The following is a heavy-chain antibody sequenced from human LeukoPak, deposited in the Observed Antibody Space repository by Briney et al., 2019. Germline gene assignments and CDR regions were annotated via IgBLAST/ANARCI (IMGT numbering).Heavy chain of an antibody. J-gene: IGHJ4*02. CDR3: ARVLNDYSNSYYFDY. V-gene: IGHV3-21*01. Sequence: PGGSLRLSCAASGFTVSSNYMSWVRQAPGKGLEWVSSISSSSSYIYYADSVKGRFTISRDNAKNSLYLQMNSLRAEDTAVYYCARVLNDYSNSYYFDYWGQGTLVTVSS. D-gene: IGHD4-11*01. CDR1: GFTVSSNY. CDR2: ISSSSSYI.